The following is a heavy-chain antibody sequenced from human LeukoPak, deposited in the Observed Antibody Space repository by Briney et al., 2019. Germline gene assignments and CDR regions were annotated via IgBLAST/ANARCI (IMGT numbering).Heavy chain of an antibody. CDR2: INHSGST. J-gene: IGHJ5*02. D-gene: IGHD5-12*01. CDR3: ARVRAVATIRYNWFDP. V-gene: IGHV4-34*01. CDR1: GGSFSGYY. Sequence: SETLSLTCAVYGGSFSGYYWSWIRQPPGKGLDWIGEINHSGSTNYNPSLKSRVTISVDTSKNQFSLKLSSVTAADTAVHYCARVRAVATIRYNWFDPWGQGTLVTVSS.